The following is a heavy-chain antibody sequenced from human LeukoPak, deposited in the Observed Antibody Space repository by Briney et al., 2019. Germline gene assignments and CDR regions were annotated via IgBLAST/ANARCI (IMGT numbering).Heavy chain of an antibody. CDR2: IWYDGSNK. J-gene: IGHJ6*02. CDR1: GFTFSSYG. CDR3: ARTTTVFRAYYYGMDV. V-gene: IGHV3-30*02. Sequence: PGGSLRLSCAASGFTFSSYGMHWVRQAPGKGLEWVAVIWYDGSNKYYADSVKGRFTISRDNSKNTLYLQMNSLRPEDTAMYYCARTTTVFRAYYYGMDVWGQGTTVTVSS. D-gene: IGHD4-17*01.